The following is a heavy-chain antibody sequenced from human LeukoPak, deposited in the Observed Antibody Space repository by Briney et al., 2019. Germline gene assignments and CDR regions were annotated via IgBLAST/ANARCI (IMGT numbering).Heavy chain of an antibody. CDR1: GYTFTSYD. CDR3: ARGTSTTIFGVVTEYYFDY. Sequence: ASVKVSCKASGYTFTSYDINWVRQATGQGLEWMGWMNPNSGNTGYAQKFQGRVTMTRNTSISTAYMELSSLRSEDTAVYYCARGTSTTIFGVVTEYYFDYWGQGTLVIVSS. V-gene: IGHV1-8*01. J-gene: IGHJ4*02. CDR2: MNPNSGNT. D-gene: IGHD3-3*01.